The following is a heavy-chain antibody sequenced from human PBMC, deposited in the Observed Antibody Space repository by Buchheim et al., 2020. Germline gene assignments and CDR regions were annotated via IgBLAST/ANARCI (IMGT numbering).Heavy chain of an antibody. CDR1: GFTLSTYA. J-gene: IGHJ4*02. CDR3: ARDSGYSYGYFGY. CDR2: ISISGTTT. V-gene: IGHV3-48*01. Sequence: EVQLVESGGGLVQPGGSLRLSCAASGFTLSTYAMNWVRKAPGKGLEWISYISISGTTTYYADSVKGRFTISRDNVKNSLYLQMNSLRAEDTAVYYCARDSGYSYGYFGYWGQGTL. D-gene: IGHD5-18*01.